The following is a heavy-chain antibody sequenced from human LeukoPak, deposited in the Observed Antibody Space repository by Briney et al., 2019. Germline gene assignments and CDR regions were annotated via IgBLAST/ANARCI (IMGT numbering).Heavy chain of an antibody. D-gene: IGHD3-3*01. V-gene: IGHV1-18*01. Sequence: ASVKVSCKASGYTFTSYGISWVRQAPGQGLEWMGWISAYNGNTNYAQKLQGRVTMTTDTSTSTAYMELGSLRSDDTAVYYCARGGRFLEWLPDYYGMDVWGQGTTVTVSS. CDR1: GYTFTSYG. J-gene: IGHJ6*02. CDR3: ARGGRFLEWLPDYYGMDV. CDR2: ISAYNGNT.